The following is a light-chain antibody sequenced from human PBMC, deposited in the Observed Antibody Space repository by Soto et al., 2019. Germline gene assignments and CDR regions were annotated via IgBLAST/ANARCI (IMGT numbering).Light chain of an antibody. CDR2: EVT. J-gene: IGLJ2*01. V-gene: IGLV2-14*01. CDR3: SSYTGSSTVV. CDR1: SSDVGGYKY. Sequence: QSVLTQPASVSGSPGQSITISCTGTSSDVGGYKYVSWYQQHPGRAPKLMIYEVTNRPSGVSNRFSGSKSGNTASLTISGLQAEDEADYYCSSYTGSSTVVFGGGTNVTVL.